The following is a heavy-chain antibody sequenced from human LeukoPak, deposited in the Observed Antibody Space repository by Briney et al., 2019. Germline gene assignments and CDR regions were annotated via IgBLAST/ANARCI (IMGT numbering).Heavy chain of an antibody. V-gene: IGHV1-46*01. Sequence: GASVKVSCKASGYTFTNYYMHWVRQAPGQGLEWRGIINPSGGSTSYAQKFQGRVTMTKDTSTSTLYMELSRLRSDDTAVYYCAREYQYQLLNALDIWGQGTMVTVSS. CDR3: AREYQYQLLNALDI. D-gene: IGHD2-2*01. CDR1: GYTFTNYY. J-gene: IGHJ3*02. CDR2: INPSGGST.